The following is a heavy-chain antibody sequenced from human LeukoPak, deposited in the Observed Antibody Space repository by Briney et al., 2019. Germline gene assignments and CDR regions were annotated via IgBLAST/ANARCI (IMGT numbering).Heavy chain of an antibody. CDR3: ARHFAPEAWFQAP. D-gene: IGHD3-10*01. CDR2: IYYSGYT. CDR1: GGSISSSSYY. Sequence: SETLSLTCTVPGGSISSSSYYWGWIRQPPGKGLEWIGSIYYSGYTYYNPSLKSRVTISVDTSKNQFSLKLSSVTAADTAVYYCARHFAPEAWFQAPWGQGTLVTVSS. J-gene: IGHJ5*02. V-gene: IGHV4-39*01.